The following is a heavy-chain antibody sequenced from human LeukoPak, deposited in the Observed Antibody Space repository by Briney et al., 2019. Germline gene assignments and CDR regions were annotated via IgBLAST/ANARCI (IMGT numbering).Heavy chain of an antibody. D-gene: IGHD4-23*01. CDR2: ISSNGGGT. CDR1: GGSFSDYY. J-gene: IGHJ4*02. CDR3: ARDLSIDGGNSNGYFDY. Sequence: ETLSLTCVVYGGSFSDYYWTWVRQAPGKGLEYVSGISSNGGGTYYANFVKGRFTISRDNSKNTLYLLMGSLRAEDMAVYYCARDLSIDGGNSNGYFDYWGQGTLVTVSS. V-gene: IGHV3-64*01.